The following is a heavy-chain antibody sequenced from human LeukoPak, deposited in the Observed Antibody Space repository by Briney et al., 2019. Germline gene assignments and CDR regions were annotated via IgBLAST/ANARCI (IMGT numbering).Heavy chain of an antibody. V-gene: IGHV5-51*01. CDR2: IYPGDSDT. CDR3: ARRGFCSGGSCYSEGLDY. Sequence: GESLKISCKGSGYSFTSYWIGWVRQMPGKGLEWMGIIYPGDSDTRYSPSFQGQVTISADKSISTAYLQWSSLKASDTAMYYCARRGFCSGGSCYSEGLDYWGQGTLVTVSS. CDR1: GYSFTSYW. D-gene: IGHD2-15*01. J-gene: IGHJ4*02.